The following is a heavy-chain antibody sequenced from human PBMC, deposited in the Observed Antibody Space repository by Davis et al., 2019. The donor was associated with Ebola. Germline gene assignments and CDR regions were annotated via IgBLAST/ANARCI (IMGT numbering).Heavy chain of an antibody. CDR1: GFTFSSYG. Sequence: PGGSLRLSCAASGFTFSSYGMHWVRQAPGKGLEWVAVISYDGSNKYYADSVKGRFTISRDNAKNSLYLQMNSLRAEDTAVYYCARDHVGYVDYWGQGTLVTVSS. CDR2: ISYDGSNK. J-gene: IGHJ4*02. V-gene: IGHV3-30*03. CDR3: ARDHVGYVDY. D-gene: IGHD1-26*01.